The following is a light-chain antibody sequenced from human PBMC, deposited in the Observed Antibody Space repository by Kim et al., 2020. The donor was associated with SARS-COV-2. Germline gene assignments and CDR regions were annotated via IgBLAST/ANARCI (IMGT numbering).Light chain of an antibody. V-gene: IGKV1-9*01. CDR2: TAS. CDR3: QQLNSYPFT. J-gene: IGKJ2*01. Sequence: SASIGDRVTITCRASEGINSYLAWYQQRPGKAPKHLSHTASTLQGGVPSRFSGSRAGTEFTLTISSLQPDDFAAYYCQQLNSYPFTFGQGTKLEI. CDR1: EGINSY.